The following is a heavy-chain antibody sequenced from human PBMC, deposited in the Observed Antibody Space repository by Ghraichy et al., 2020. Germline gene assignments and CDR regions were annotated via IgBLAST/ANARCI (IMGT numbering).Heavy chain of an antibody. D-gene: IGHD2-2*01. CDR3: ANDWDIVVSPDYDFWLGTTDSIPYD. Sequence: GGSLRLSCAASGFTFSSYGMHWVRQAPGKGLEWVAFIRYDGGSTYYADSVKGRFTISRDNSKNTLYLQMNSLRAEDTAVYYCANDWDIVVSPDYDFWLGTTDSIPYDRGTGTLVTVTS. CDR1: GFTFSSYG. V-gene: IGHV3-30*02. CDR2: IRYDGGST. J-gene: IGHJ4*01.